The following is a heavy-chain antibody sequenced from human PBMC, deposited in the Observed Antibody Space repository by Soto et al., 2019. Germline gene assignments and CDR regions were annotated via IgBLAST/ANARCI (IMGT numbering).Heavy chain of an antibody. CDR1: GGTFSSYA. J-gene: IGHJ4*02. V-gene: IGHV1-69*14. CDR3: ASSPLEQPGGRTDS. D-gene: IGHD6-13*01. Sequence: QVQLVQSGAEVTKPGSSVKVSCKASGGTFSSYAISWVRQAPGQGLEWMGGIIPIFGTANYAQKFQGRVTITADKSTSTADMDLLSLRSEDTAAYYCASSPLEQPGGRTDSWCQGTLVTVSS. CDR2: IIPIFGTA.